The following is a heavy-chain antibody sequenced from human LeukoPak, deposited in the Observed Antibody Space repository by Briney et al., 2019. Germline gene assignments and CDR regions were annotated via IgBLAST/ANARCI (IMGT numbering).Heavy chain of an antibody. CDR1: GFTFSSNY. V-gene: IGHV3-66*02. CDR2: IYSGGST. Sequence: GGSLRLSCAASGFTFSSNYMSWVRQAPGKGLEWVSVIYSGGSTYYPDSVKGRFTISRDNSKNTLYLQMNSLRAEDTAVYYCAREHALRWSRFDYWGQGTLVTVSS. J-gene: IGHJ4*02. D-gene: IGHD4-23*01. CDR3: AREHALRWSRFDY.